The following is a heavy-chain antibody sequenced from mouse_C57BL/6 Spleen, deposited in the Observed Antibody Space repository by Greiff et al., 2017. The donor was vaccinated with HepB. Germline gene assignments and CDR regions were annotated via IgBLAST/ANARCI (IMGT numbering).Heavy chain of an antibody. CDR2: IDPSDSYT. CDR3: ARLGWFAY. Sequence: VQLQESGAELVMPGASVKLSCKASGYTFTSYWMHWVKQRPGQGLEWIGEIDPSDSYTNYNQKFKGKSTLTVDKSSSTAYMQLSSLTSEDSAVYYCARLGWFAYWGQGTLVTVSA. J-gene: IGHJ3*01. CDR1: GYTFTSYW. V-gene: IGHV1-69*01.